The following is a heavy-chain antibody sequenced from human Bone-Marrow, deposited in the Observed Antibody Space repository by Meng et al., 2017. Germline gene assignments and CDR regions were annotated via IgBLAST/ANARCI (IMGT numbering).Heavy chain of an antibody. CDR1: GGSFSGYY. CDR3: ARGGLWFANWFDP. CDR2: INHSGST. J-gene: IGHJ5*02. D-gene: IGHD3-10*01. Sequence: SETLSLTCAVYGGSFSGYYWSWIRQPPGKGLEWIGEINHSGSTNYNPSLKSRVTISVDTSKNQFSLKLSSVTAADTAVYYCARGGLWFANWFDPWGQGTLVTVSS. V-gene: IGHV4-34*01.